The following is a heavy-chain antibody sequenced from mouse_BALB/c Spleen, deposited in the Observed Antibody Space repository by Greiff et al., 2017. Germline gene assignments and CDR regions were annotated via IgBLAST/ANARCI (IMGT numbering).Heavy chain of an antibody. Sequence: VQLKESGPGLVKPSQSLSLTCTVTGYSITSDYAWNWIRQFPGNKLEWMGYISYSGSTSYNPSLKSRISITRDTSKNQFFLQLNSVTTEDTATYYCARLGYYRYADYWGQGTTLTVSS. J-gene: IGHJ2*01. V-gene: IGHV3-2*02. CDR1: GYSITSDYA. CDR3: ARLGYYRYADY. CDR2: ISYSGST. D-gene: IGHD2-14*01.